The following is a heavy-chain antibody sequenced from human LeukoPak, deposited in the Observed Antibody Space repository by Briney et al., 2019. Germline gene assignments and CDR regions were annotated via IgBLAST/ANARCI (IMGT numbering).Heavy chain of an antibody. Sequence: PGGSLRLSCAGSGFTFGSYWMSCVRQAPGKGLEWVANIKQGGSEKSYVDSVKGRFTISRDNAENSLYLQMNSLRAEDSAVYYCARGGSYWNTYYFDYWGQGTLVTVSS. CDR2: IKQGGSEK. CDR1: GFTFGSYW. CDR3: ARGGSYWNTYYFDY. D-gene: IGHD1/OR15-1a*01. V-gene: IGHV3-7*01. J-gene: IGHJ4*02.